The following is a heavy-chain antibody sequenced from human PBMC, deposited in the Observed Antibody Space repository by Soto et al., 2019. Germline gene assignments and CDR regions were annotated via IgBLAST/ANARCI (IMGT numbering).Heavy chain of an antibody. CDR2: IYHSGGT. CDR3: ARSPDIVLVPAAMQVGWFDP. D-gene: IGHD2-2*01. CDR1: GGSISSGGYS. Sequence: LSLTCAVSGGSISSGGYSWSWIRQPPGKGLEWIGYIYHSGGTYYNPSLKSRVTISVDRSKNQFSLKLSSVTAADTAVYYCARSPDIVLVPAAMQVGWFDPWGQGTLVTVSS. V-gene: IGHV4-30-2*01. J-gene: IGHJ5*02.